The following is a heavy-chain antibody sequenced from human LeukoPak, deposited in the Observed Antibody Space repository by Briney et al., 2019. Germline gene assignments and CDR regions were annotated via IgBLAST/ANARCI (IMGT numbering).Heavy chain of an antibody. V-gene: IGHV4-59*01. J-gene: IGHJ4*02. CDR2: IYYSGST. CDR3: ARDHMVRGIDY. CDR1: GGSISSYY. Sequence: SETLSLTCTVSGGSISSYYWSWIRQPPGKGLEWIGDIYYSGSTYYNPSLKSRVTISVDTSKNQFSLKLSAVTAADTAVYYCARDHMVRGIDYWGQGTLVTVSS. D-gene: IGHD3-10*01.